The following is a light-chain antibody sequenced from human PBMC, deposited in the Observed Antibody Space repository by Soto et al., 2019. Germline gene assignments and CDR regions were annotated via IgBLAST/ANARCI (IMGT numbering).Light chain of an antibody. V-gene: IGKV1-9*01. CDR3: PQLNSYPIT. CDR2: AAS. J-gene: IGKJ5*01. Sequence: DIQLTQSPSFLSASVGDRVTIACRASQGISSYLAWYQQKPGKAPKLLIYAASTVQSGVPSRFSGSGSGTELTLQLRRLQPEDFAPCCCPQLNSYPITFGQGTRLEIK. CDR1: QGISSY.